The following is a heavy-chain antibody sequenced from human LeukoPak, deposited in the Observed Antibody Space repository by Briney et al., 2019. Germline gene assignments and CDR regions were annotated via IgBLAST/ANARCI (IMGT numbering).Heavy chain of an antibody. Sequence: SETLSLTCIVSGGSVNSGSYYWSWIRQPPGKGPEWIGYIYYSGSADYNPSLKSRVTISVDTSKNQFSLKLTSVTAAGTATYYCARVGRGTPNWFDPWGQGTLVTVPS. J-gene: IGHJ5*02. D-gene: IGHD2-15*01. CDR3: ARVGRGTPNWFDP. CDR2: IYYSGSA. CDR1: GGSVNSGSYY. V-gene: IGHV4-61*01.